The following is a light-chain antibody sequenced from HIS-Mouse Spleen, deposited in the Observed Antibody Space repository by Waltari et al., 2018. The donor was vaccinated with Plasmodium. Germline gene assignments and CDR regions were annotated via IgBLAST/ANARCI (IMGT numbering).Light chain of an antibody. J-gene: IGLJ2*01. CDR1: RGPSSYA. Sequence: QLVLTQSPSASASLGASVKLTCTLSRGPSSYAIASRPQQPEKGPRYLMKLNSDGSHSKGDGIPDRFSGSSSGAERYLTISSLQSEDEADYYCQTWGTGMGVFGGGTKLTVL. CDR2: LNSDGSH. V-gene: IGLV4-69*01. CDR3: QTWGTGMGV.